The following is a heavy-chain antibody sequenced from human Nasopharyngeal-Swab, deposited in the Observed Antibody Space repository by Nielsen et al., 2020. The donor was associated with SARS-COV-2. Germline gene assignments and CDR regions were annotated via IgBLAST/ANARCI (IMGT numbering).Heavy chain of an antibody. V-gene: IGHV3-74*01. CDR1: GFTFSSFW. Sequence: GESLKISCAASGFTFSSFWMHWVRQVPGKGLVRISRISGDGSSTSYADSVKGRLTISRDNAKNTLYLQINTLTGEDTAVYHCARGSGPHGSWDYWGQGTLVTVSS. D-gene: IGHD6-19*01. J-gene: IGHJ4*02. CDR2: ISGDGSST. CDR3: ARGSGPHGSWDY.